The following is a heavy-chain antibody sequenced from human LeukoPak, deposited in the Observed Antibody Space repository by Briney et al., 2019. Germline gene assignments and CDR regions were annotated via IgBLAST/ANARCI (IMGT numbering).Heavy chain of an antibody. D-gene: IGHD3-22*01. J-gene: IGHJ4*02. CDR2: IYNGVNT. CDR1: GASVSSASY. V-gene: IGHV4-61*01. Sequence: SETLSLTCTVSGASVSSASYWTWIRQPPGKGVEWIAHIYNGVNTNYNPSLKSRVTISVDPSKNQFSLKLSSVTAADTAVYYCARNGDYYEKSGYYYLFDFWGQGTLVTVSS. CDR3: ARNGDYYEKSGYYYLFDF.